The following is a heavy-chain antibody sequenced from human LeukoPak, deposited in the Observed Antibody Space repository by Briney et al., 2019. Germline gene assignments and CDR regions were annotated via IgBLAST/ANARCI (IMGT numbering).Heavy chain of an antibody. J-gene: IGHJ6*02. CDR3: ARVQLYYDFWGMDV. V-gene: IGHV3-13*01. CDR1: GFTFSSYD. D-gene: IGHD3-3*01. Sequence: GGSLRLSCAASGFTFSSYDMHWVRQATGKGLEWVSAIGTAGDTYYPGSVKGRFTISRENAKNSLYLQMNSLRAGDAAVYYCARVQLYYDFWGMDVWGQGTAVTVSS. CDR2: IGTAGDT.